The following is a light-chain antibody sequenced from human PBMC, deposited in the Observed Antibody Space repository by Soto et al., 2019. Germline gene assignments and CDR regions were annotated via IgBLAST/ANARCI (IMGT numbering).Light chain of an antibody. CDR3: QQYYTTPQT. V-gene: IGKV4-1*01. J-gene: IGKJ1*01. Sequence: DSVMAQSPDSLGVSLGERATINCKSSQSVLYSSNNKNYLAWYQQKPGQPPKLLIHWASTRESGVPDRFSGSGSGTDFTLTIGSLQAEDVAVYYCQQYYTTPQTFGQGTKVDIK. CDR1: QSVLYSSNNKNY. CDR2: WAS.